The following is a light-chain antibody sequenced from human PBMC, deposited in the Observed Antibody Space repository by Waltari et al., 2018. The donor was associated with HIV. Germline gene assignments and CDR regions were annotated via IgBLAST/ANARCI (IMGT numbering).Light chain of an antibody. CDR3: QQFKTYPLT. Sequence: AIQLTQSPSSLSASVGDRVTIICRASEDISGSLAWYQPKPGKPPRLLIHDASILESGVPSKFSGSGAGADFALTIISLQPEDFATYYCQQFKTYPLTFGGGTKVEIK. J-gene: IGKJ4*01. CDR1: EDISGS. V-gene: IGKV1-13*02. CDR2: DAS.